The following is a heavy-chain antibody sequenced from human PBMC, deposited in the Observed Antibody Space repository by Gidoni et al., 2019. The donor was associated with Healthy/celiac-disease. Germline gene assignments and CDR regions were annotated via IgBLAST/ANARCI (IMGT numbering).Heavy chain of an antibody. D-gene: IGHD1-26*01. J-gene: IGHJ5*02. V-gene: IGHV3-30*18. CDR2: ISHDGSNK. CDR3: AKDPEWKLLEGGDNWFDP. Sequence: QVQMVESGGGVVQRGRCLRPSCAASGLTFSSSGMHWVRQAPGKGLEVVAVISHDGSNKYYADSVKGRFTISRDNSKSALYLQMNSLRPEDTAVYYCAKDPEWKLLEGGDNWFDPWVQGPLVTVSS. CDR1: GLTFSSSG.